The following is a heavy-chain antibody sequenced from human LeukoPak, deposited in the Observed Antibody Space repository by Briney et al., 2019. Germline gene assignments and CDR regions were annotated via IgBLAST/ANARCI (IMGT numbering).Heavy chain of an antibody. CDR1: GGSFSGYY. J-gene: IGHJ4*02. V-gene: IGHV4-34*01. D-gene: IGHD6-19*01. CDR3: ARGHRWLALGY. CDR2: INHSGST. Sequence: PSETLSLTCAVYGGSFSGYYWSWIRQPPGKGLEWIGEINHSGSTNYNPSLKSRVTISVDTSKNQFSLKLSSVTAADTAVYYCARGHRWLALGYWGQGTLVTVSS.